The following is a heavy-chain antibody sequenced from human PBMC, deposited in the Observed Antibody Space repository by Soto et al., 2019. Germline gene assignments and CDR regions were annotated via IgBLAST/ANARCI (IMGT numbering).Heavy chain of an antibody. CDR1: GGTFSSYA. CDR3: ARASLAYYDFWSGLTRGYYYYGMDV. V-gene: IGHV1-69*13. J-gene: IGHJ6*02. Sequence: ASVKVSCKASGGTFSSYAISWVRQAPGQGPEWMGGIIPIFGTANYAQKFQGRVTITADESTSTAYMELSSLRSEDTAVYYCARASLAYYDFWSGLTRGYYYYGMDVWGQGTTVTVSS. CDR2: IIPIFGTA. D-gene: IGHD3-3*01.